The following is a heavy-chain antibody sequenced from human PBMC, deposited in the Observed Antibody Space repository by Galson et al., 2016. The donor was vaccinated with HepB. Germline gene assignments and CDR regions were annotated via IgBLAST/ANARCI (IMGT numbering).Heavy chain of an antibody. D-gene: IGHD2-15*01. Sequence: QSGAEVKKSGESLKISCQASGFDFTVYWIGWVRQMPGKVLEWMGIIHPGDSRTTYSPSFQGQVTISADKSTNTAYLQWISLKSSDTAIYYCARGFCLGRSCYSNFQLWGQGTLVTVSS. J-gene: IGHJ1*01. CDR1: GFDFTVYW. CDR2: IHPGDSRT. V-gene: IGHV5-51*01. CDR3: ARGFCLGRSCYSNFQL.